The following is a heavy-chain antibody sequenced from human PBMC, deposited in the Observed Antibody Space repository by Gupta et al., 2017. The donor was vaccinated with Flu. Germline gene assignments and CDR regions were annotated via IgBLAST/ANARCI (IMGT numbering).Heavy chain of an antibody. V-gene: IGHV4-59*08. Sequence: QVQLQESGPGLVKPSETLSLTCTVSGGSISSYYWSWIRQPPGKGLEWIGYIYYSGSTNYNPSLKSRVTISVDTSKNQFSLKLSSVTAADTAVYYCARLGWIASFDPWGQGTLVTVSS. J-gene: IGHJ5*02. D-gene: IGHD5-12*01. CDR3: ARLGWIASFDP. CDR2: IYYSGST. CDR1: GGSISSYY.